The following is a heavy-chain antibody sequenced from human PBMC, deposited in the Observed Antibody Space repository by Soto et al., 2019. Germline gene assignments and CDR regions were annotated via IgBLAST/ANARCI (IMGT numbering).Heavy chain of an antibody. CDR2: IIPIFGTA. Sequence: GASVKVSCKASGGTFSSYAISWVRHAPGQGLEWMGGIIPIFGTANYAQKFQGRVTITADESTSTAYMELSSLRSEDTAVYYCARMSRIIRGVVDYWGQGTLVTVSS. D-gene: IGHD3-10*01. CDR1: GGTFSSYA. CDR3: ARMSRIIRGVVDY. J-gene: IGHJ4*02. V-gene: IGHV1-69*13.